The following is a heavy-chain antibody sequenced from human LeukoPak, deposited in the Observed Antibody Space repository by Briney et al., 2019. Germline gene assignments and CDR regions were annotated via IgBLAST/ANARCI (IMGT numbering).Heavy chain of an antibody. Sequence: PSETLSLTCTVSGGSISSYYWSWIRQPRGKGLEWIGYIYYSGSTNYNPSLKSRVTMSVDTSKNQFSLKLSSVTAADTAVYYCARAAYSGSYFIFDYWGQGTLVTVSS. J-gene: IGHJ4*02. V-gene: IGHV4-59*12. CDR3: ARAAYSGSYFIFDY. CDR2: IYYSGST. D-gene: IGHD1-26*01. CDR1: GGSISSYY.